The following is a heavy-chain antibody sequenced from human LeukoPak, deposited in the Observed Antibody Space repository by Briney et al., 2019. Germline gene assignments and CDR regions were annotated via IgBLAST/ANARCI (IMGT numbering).Heavy chain of an antibody. J-gene: IGHJ4*02. CDR1: GYTLTGYY. CDR3: ARPVVGAIKALYY. CDR2: INPNSGGT. D-gene: IGHD1-26*01. Sequence: ASVKVSCKASGYTLTGYYMHWVRQAPGQGLEWMGWINPNSGGTNYAQKFQGRVTMTRDTSVSTAYMELSRLRSDDTAVYYCARPVVGAIKALYYWGQGTLVTVSS. V-gene: IGHV1-2*02.